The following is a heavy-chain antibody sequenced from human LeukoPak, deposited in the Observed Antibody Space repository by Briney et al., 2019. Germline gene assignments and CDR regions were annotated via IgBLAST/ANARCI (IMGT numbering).Heavy chain of an antibody. CDR3: AKDPLYSSGNRVGPIDY. J-gene: IGHJ4*02. CDR2: LSGTGAST. D-gene: IGHD6-19*01. V-gene: IGHV3-23*01. Sequence: PGGSLRLSCAASKFIFRDYAMSWVRQAPRKGLEWVSSLSGTGASTYYADSVKGRFTISRDNSKNTLYLQMNSLRAEDTAVYYCAKDPLYSSGNRVGPIDYWGQGTLVTVSS. CDR1: KFIFRDYA.